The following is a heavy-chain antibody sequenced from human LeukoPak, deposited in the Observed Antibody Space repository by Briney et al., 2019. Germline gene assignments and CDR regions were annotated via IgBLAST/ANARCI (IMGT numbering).Heavy chain of an antibody. CDR2: MNPNSGNT. CDR3: ARTLLGYCSSTSCYSLGY. J-gene: IGHJ4*02. D-gene: IGHD2-2*01. V-gene: IGHV1-8*03. CDR1: GYTFTSYD. Sequence: ASVKVSCKASGYTFTSYDINWVRQATGQGLEWMGWMNPNSGNTGYAQKFQGRVTITRNTSISTAYMELSSLRSEDTAVYYCARTLLGYCSSTSCYSLGYWGQGTLVTVSS.